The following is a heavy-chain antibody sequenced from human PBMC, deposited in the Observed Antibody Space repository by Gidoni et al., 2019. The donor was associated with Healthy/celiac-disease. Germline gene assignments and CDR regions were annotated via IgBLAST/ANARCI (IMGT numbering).Heavy chain of an antibody. CDR1: GCTFSSDG. J-gene: IGHJ6*02. V-gene: IGHV3-30*18. CDR2: ISYDGSNK. CDR3: AKDRVQVTTNIYYGMDV. Sequence: QVQLVESGGGVVQPGRSLRLSCAASGCTFSSDGMHWVRTAPGKGLEWVAVISYDGSNKYYADSVKGRFTISRDNSKNTLYLQMNSLRAEDTAVYYCAKDRVQVTTNIYYGMDVWGQGTTVTVSS. D-gene: IGHD4-17*01.